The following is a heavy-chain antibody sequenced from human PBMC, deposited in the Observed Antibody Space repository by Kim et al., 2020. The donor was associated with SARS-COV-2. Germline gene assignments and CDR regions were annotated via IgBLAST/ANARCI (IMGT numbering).Heavy chain of an antibody. J-gene: IGHJ4*02. V-gene: IGHV3-11*01. CDR3: ARDRLYNDFWTGYYHFDH. D-gene: IGHD3-3*01. Sequence: VKGRFTIARDNARNSLYLQMNGLRAEDTAVYYCARDRLYNDFWTGYYHFDHWGQGTLVTVSS.